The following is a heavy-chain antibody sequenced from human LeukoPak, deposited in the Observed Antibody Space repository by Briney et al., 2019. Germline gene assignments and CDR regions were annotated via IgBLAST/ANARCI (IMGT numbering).Heavy chain of an antibody. CDR2: IWYDGSNK. Sequence: GGSLRLSCAASGFTFSSYGMHWVRQAPGKGLEWEAVIWYDGSNKYYADSVKGRFTISRDNSKNTLYLQMNSLRAEDTAVYYCASGRLLWFGESYYFDYWGQGTLVTVSS. J-gene: IGHJ4*02. CDR3: ASGRLLWFGESYYFDY. CDR1: GFTFSSYG. D-gene: IGHD3-10*01. V-gene: IGHV3-33*01.